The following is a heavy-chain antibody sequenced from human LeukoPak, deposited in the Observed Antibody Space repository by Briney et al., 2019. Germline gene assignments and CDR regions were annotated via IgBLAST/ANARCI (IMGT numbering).Heavy chain of an antibody. J-gene: IGHJ4*02. CDR3: VRAIGIEVPGAGY. V-gene: IGHV1-8*01. D-gene: IGHD3-22*01. CDR1: RYTFTSYD. Sequence: ASVKVSCKAYRYTFTSYDINWVRQATGQGLEWMGWMKPNSGNTGYAQKFQGRVTMTRDTSTGTAYMELSSLRSEDTAVYYCVRAIGIEVPGAGYWGQGTLVTVSS. CDR2: MKPNSGNT.